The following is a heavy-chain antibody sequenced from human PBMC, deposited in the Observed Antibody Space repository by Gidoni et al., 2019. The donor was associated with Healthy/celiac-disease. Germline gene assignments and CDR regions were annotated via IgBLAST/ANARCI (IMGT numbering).Heavy chain of an antibody. V-gene: IGHV5-10-1*03. Sequence: EVQLVQSGAEVKKPGEPLRISCKGSGYRFTSYWISWVRQMPGTGLEWMGRIDPSDAYTNYSPSFQGHVTISADKSISTAYLQWSSLKASDTAMYYCARFRDPLNPLYYYYGMDVWGQGTTVTVSS. J-gene: IGHJ6*02. CDR3: ARFRDPLNPLYYYYGMDV. CDR2: IDPSDAYT. CDR1: GYRFTSYW.